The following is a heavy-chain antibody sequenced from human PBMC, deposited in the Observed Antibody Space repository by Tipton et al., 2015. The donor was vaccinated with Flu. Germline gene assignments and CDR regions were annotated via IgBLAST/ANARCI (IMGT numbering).Heavy chain of an antibody. J-gene: IGHJ4*02. V-gene: IGHV3-30*18. CDR3: AKDRLAVAGSKEGFDY. CDR2: ISNVGSKK. CDR1: GFTFTYYG. Sequence: SLRLSCAASGFTFTYYGMHWVRQAPGKGLVWVALISNVGSKKYYADSVKGRFTISRDNSKNTLDLQMNSLRAEDTAVYYCAKDRLAVAGSKEGFDYWGQGTLVTVSS. D-gene: IGHD6-19*01.